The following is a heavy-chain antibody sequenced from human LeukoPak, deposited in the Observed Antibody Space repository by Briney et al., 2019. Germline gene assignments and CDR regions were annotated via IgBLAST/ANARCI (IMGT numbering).Heavy chain of an antibody. V-gene: IGHV4-34*01. J-gene: IGHJ4*02. CDR3: ARGPGGGDY. Sequence: PSETLSLTCAVYGGSFSGYYWSWIRQPPGKGLEWIWEINHSGSTNYNPSLKSRVTISVDTSKNQFSLKLSSVTAADTAVYYCARGPGGGDYWGQGTLVTVSS. CDR2: INHSGST. CDR1: GGSFSGYY. D-gene: IGHD6-25*01.